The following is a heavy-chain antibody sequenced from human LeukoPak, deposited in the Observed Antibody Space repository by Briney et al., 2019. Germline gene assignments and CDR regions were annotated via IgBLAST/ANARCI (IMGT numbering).Heavy chain of an antibody. Sequence: SETLSLTCTVSGGSISGYYWSWIRQPPGKGLEWIGYIYDSGSTNYNPSLKSRVTISVDRSKNQFSLKLSSVTAADMAVYYCARVGGTNYYYYGMDVWGQGTTVTVSS. D-gene: IGHD3-10*01. CDR1: GGSISGYY. CDR2: IYDSGST. J-gene: IGHJ6*02. V-gene: IGHV4-59*01. CDR3: ARVGGTNYYYYGMDV.